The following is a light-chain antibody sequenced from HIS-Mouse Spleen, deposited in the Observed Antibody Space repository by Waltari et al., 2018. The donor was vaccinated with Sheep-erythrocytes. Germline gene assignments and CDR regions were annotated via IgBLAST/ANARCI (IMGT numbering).Light chain of an antibody. CDR2: KAS. J-gene: IGKJ5*01. V-gene: IGKV1-5*03. CDR3: QQYNSYIT. Sequence: DIQMTQSPSTLSASVGDRVTITCRASQSISSWLAWYQQKPGKAPKLLIYKASSLESGVPSRFSGSGSGTEFTLNISSLQPDDFATYYCQQYNSYITFDQGTRLEIK. CDR1: QSISSW.